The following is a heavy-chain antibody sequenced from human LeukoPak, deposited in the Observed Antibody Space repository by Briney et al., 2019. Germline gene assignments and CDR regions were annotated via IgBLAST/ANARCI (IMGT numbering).Heavy chain of an antibody. Sequence: GGSLRLSCTVSGFTVSSNSMSWVRQAPGKGLEWVSFIYSDNTYYSDSVKGRFTISRDNSKNTLYLQMNSLRAEDTAVYYCARRAGAYSHPYDYWGQGTLVTVSS. V-gene: IGHV3-53*01. J-gene: IGHJ4*02. CDR1: GFTVSSNS. CDR3: ARRAGAYSHPYDY. D-gene: IGHD4/OR15-4a*01. CDR2: IYSDNT.